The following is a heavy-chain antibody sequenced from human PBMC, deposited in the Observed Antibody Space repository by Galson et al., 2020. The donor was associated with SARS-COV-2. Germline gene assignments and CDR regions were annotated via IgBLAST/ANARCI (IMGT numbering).Heavy chain of an antibody. CDR3: ARLDAYGPGY. Sequence: TGGSLRLSCAASGFTFSNYEMNWVRQAPGKGLEWVSHISSSGRTIHYADSVKGRFTISRDNAKSSQSLQMNSLRAEDTAVYYCARLDAYGPGYWGQGTLVTVSS. CDR2: ISSSGRTI. D-gene: IGHD2-21*01. V-gene: IGHV3-48*03. CDR1: GFTFSNYE. J-gene: IGHJ4*02.